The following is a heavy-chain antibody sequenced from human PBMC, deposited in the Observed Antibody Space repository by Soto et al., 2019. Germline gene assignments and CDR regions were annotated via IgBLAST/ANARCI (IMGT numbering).Heavy chain of an antibody. CDR3: ARDLAKGGGSAGFDY. CDR1: GYTFTVSY. Sequence: WASVKVSCKASGYTFTVSYMHWVRQAPGQGLEWMGWINPKSGGTMYPQKFQGRVTMTWDTSISTAYMALTRLRSDDTAVYYCARDLAKGGGSAGFDYWGQGTLVTVSS. V-gene: IGHV1-2*02. J-gene: IGHJ4*02. D-gene: IGHD1-26*01. CDR2: INPKSGGT.